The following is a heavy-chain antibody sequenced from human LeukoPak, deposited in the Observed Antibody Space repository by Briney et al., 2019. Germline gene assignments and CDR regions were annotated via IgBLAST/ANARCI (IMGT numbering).Heavy chain of an antibody. CDR3: ARGPRILAAGSYYFDD. J-gene: IGHJ4*01. Sequence: GRSLRLSCAASGFSFKDYSISWVRQAPGKGLEWVSFINVNGGAMYYADFVKGRFTISRDNAKSSLYLEMNSLRIEDTAVYYCARGPRILAAGSYYFDDGGQGSLVTVSS. D-gene: IGHD6-13*01. CDR1: GFSFKDYS. CDR2: INVNGGAM. V-gene: IGHV3-11*01.